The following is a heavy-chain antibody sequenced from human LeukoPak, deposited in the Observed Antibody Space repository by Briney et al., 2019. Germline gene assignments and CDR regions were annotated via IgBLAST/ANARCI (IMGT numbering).Heavy chain of an antibody. V-gene: IGHV4-59*01. J-gene: IGHJ4*02. Sequence: PSETLSLTCTVSGASISSYYWSWIRQPPGKGLEWIGYIFHSGSTNYNPSLKSRVTISVDTSKNQLSLKLSSVTAADTAVYYCARGAPGGNDYGDYWRQGTLVTVSS. CDR1: GASISSYY. CDR3: ARGAPGGNDYGDY. CDR2: IFHSGST.